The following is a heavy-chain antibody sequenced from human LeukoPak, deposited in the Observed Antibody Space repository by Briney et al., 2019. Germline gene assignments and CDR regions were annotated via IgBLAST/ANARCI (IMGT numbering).Heavy chain of an antibody. D-gene: IGHD6-19*01. Sequence: PGGSLRLSCAASGFTFSSYDMNWVRQAPGKGLEWVSGISGSAGSTFYADSVKGRFTISRDNSKNTLYLQMNSLRAEDTAVYYCANGGSIAVATPLDYWGQGTLVTVSS. CDR1: GFTFSSYD. V-gene: IGHV3-23*01. CDR2: ISGSAGST. CDR3: ANGGSIAVATPLDY. J-gene: IGHJ4*02.